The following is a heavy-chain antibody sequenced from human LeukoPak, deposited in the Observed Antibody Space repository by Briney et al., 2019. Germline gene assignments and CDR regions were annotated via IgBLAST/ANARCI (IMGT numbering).Heavy chain of an antibody. CDR1: GYRLTEHY. J-gene: IGHJ4*02. D-gene: IGHD7-27*01. CDR2: IHPKTGDP. Sequence: ASVKVSCKDSGYRLTEHYLLWLRQATGQGLNWMAWIHPKTGDPNHTALSQGWISLTSKTSISTLYMELYSITPDDTAVFFCALDHNWGPDYWGEGNLVSVSS. CDR3: ALDHNWGPDY. V-gene: IGHV1-2*04.